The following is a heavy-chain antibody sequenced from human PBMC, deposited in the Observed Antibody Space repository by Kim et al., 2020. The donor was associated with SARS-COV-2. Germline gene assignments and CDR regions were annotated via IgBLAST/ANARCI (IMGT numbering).Heavy chain of an antibody. Sequence: SETLSLTCAVYGGSFSGYYWSWIRQPPGKGLEWIGEINHSGSTNYNPSLKSRVTISVDTSKNQFSLKLSSVTAADTAVYYCARGCTHYDYVWGSYRYHDYWGQGTLVTVSS. CDR2: INHSGST. V-gene: IGHV4-34*01. CDR3: ARGCTHYDYVWGSYRYHDY. CDR1: GGSFSGYY. J-gene: IGHJ4*02. D-gene: IGHD3-16*02.